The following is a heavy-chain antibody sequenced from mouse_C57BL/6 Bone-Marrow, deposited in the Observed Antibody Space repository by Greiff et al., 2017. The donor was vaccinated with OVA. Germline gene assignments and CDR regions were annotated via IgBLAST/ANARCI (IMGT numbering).Heavy chain of an antibody. CDR2: ISGGGGNT. J-gene: IGHJ4*01. D-gene: IGHD2-5*01. CDR3: ARHEGYSNPYYYAMDY. CDR1: GFTFSSYT. Sequence: EVKLVESGGGLVKPGGSLKLSCAASGFTFSSYTMSWVRQTPEKRLEWVATISGGGGNTYYPDSVKGRFTISRDNAKNTLYLQMSSLRSEDTALYYCARHEGYSNPYYYAMDYWGQGTSVTVSS. V-gene: IGHV5-9*01.